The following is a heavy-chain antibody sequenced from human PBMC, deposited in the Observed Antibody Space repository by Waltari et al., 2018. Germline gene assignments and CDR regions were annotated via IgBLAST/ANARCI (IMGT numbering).Heavy chain of an antibody. CDR3: AKSRGFEY. CDR1: GFTFSRYW. D-gene: IGHD2-2*01. V-gene: IGHV3-7*01. CDR2: INYDGSQK. Sequence: EVQLVESGGGLVQPVGSLRLSCGASGFTFSRYWMSWVRQTPGKGLQWVANINYDGSQKYYVDSVKGRFTVSRDNAKNSVHLQMNSLRVEDTAVYYCAKSRGFEYWGQGALITVSS. J-gene: IGHJ4*02.